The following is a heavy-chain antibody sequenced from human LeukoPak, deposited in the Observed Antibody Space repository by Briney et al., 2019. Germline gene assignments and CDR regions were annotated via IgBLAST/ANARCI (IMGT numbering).Heavy chain of an antibody. Sequence: PGGSLRLSCAASGFTFSSYWMHWVRQAPGKGLEWVSGISWNSGSIGYADSVKGRFTISRDNAKNSLYLQMNSLRAEDTALYYCAKAPYGDYARGVYFDYWGQGTLVTVSS. V-gene: IGHV3-9*01. D-gene: IGHD4-17*01. CDR1: GFTFSSYW. CDR3: AKAPYGDYARGVYFDY. CDR2: ISWNSGSI. J-gene: IGHJ4*02.